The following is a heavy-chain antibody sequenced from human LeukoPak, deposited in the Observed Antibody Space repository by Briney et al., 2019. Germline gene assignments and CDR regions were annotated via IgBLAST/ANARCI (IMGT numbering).Heavy chain of an antibody. J-gene: IGHJ4*02. CDR3: AKMGLKQWPYNYFDY. CDR1: GFTVRTNY. V-gene: IGHV3-53*01. D-gene: IGHD6-19*01. Sequence: GGSLRLSCAASGFTVRTNYMGWVRQAPGKGLEWVSVIYSGGATYYADSVKGRFTISRDNSKNTLYLQMNSLRAEDTAVYYCAKMGLKQWPYNYFDYWGQGTLVTVSS. CDR2: IYSGGAT.